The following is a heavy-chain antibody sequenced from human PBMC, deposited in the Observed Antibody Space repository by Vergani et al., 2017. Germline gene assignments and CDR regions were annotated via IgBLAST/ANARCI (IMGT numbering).Heavy chain of an antibody. J-gene: IGHJ5*02. Sequence: QVQLVQSGAEVKKPGASVKVSCKASGYTFTGYYIHWVRQAPGQGLEWMGWINPNSGGTNFAHKFQDRVTITRNTSISTAYMELSSLRSEDTAVYYCARNYYDSSGYYYNWFDPWGQGTLVTVSS. V-gene: IGHV1-2*07. CDR3: ARNYYDSSGYYYNWFDP. D-gene: IGHD3-22*01. CDR2: INPNSGGT. CDR1: GYTFTGYY.